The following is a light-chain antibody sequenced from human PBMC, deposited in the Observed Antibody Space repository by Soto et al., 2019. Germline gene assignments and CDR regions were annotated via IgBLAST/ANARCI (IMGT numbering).Light chain of an antibody. Sequence: EIVLTQSPGTVSLSPGERATLSCRASQSVSSDYLAWYQQRPGQAPRLLIYGASSRATGIPDRFSGSGSGTDFTLTISRLEPEDFATYYCQQYNSYPITFGQGTRLEIK. CDR2: GAS. CDR3: QQYNSYPIT. J-gene: IGKJ5*01. V-gene: IGKV3-20*01. CDR1: QSVSSDY.